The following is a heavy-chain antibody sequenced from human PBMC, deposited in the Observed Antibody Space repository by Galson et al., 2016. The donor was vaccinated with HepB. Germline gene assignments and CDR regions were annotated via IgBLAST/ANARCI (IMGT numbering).Heavy chain of an antibody. CDR2: IYHSGST. CDR3: AKDNSGSYIDD. V-gene: IGHV4-4*02. D-gene: IGHD1-26*01. CDR1: GGSISSSNW. J-gene: IGHJ4*02. Sequence: SETLSLTCAVSGGSISSSNWWSWVRQPPGKGLEWIGEIYHSGSTNYNPSLKSRVTISLDTSKNQFSLKLTSVTAADTAVYYCAKDNSGSYIDDWGQGILVTVSS.